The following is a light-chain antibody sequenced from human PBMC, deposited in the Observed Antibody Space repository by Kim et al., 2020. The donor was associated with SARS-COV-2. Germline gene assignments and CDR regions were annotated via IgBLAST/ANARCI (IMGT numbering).Light chain of an antibody. CDR3: GADHGSGSKFVVL. Sequence: CTLSSGYSNYKVDWYQQRPGKGPRFVMRVGTGGIVGSKGDGIPDRFSVLGSGLNRYLTIKNIQEEDESDYHCGADHGSGSKFVVLFGGGTQPTVL. CDR1: SGYSNYK. J-gene: IGLJ2*01. V-gene: IGLV9-49*01. CDR2: VGTGGIVG.